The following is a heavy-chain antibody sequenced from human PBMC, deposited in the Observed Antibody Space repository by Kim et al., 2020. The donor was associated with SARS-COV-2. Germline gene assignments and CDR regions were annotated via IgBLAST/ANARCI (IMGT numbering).Heavy chain of an antibody. CDR1: GFSFSSYA. V-gene: IGHV3-23*01. CDR3: AKDLLSPAMATAGPPAF. CDR2: ISDSGRFT. J-gene: IGHJ3*01. Sequence: GGSLRLSCAASGFSFSSYAMHWVRQAPGKRLEWVSAISDSGRFTFYADSVKGRFTVSRDSSNNTLYLSMNSLRADDTAVYYCAKDLLSPAMATAGPPAF. D-gene: IGHD6-13*01.